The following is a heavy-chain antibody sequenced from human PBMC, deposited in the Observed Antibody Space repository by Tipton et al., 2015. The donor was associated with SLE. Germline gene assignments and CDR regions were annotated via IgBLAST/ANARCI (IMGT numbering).Heavy chain of an antibody. CDR3: AKDSRPALAADAFDI. J-gene: IGHJ3*02. CDR2: IWSDGSDK. Sequence: RSLRLSCAASGFTLSNYAMHWVRQAPGKGLEWVALIWSDGSDKYYAESAKGRFTISRDNSNNTLYLQMSSLRVEDTAVYYCAKDSRPALAADAFDIWGQGTMVTVSS. CDR1: GFTLSNYA. V-gene: IGHV3-33*06. D-gene: IGHD6-25*01.